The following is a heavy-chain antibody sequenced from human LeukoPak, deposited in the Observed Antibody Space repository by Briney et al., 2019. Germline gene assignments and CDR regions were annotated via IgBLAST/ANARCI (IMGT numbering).Heavy chain of an antibody. CDR1: GFTVSTNY. V-gene: IGHV3-66*01. D-gene: IGHD4-17*01. Sequence: PGGSLRLSCAASGFTVSTNYMSWVRQAPGKGLEWVSLIYSGGGTYYADSVKGRFTISRDNSRNTLSLQMNSLRVDDTAVYYCARGFRSVTTWGYFDYWGPGALVSVSS. CDR3: ARGFRSVTTWGYFDY. CDR2: IYSGGGT. J-gene: IGHJ4*02.